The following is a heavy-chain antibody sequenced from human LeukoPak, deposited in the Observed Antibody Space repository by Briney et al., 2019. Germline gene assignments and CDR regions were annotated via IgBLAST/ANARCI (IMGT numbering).Heavy chain of an antibody. V-gene: IGHV1-18*01. D-gene: IGHD1-26*01. CDR3: ARDVVGATTPSYFDY. CDR1: GYTFTSYG. CDR2: ISAYNGNT. Sequence: ASVKVSCKASGYTFTSYGISWVRQAPGQGLEWMGWISAYNGNTNYAQKLQGRVTMTTDTSTSTAYMELRGLRSDDTAVYYCARDVVGATTPSYFDYWGQGTLVTVSS. J-gene: IGHJ4*02.